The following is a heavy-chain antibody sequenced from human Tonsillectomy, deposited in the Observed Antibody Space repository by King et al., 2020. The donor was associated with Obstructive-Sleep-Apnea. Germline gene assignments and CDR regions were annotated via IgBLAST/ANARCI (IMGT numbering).Heavy chain of an antibody. CDR2: IKMKVEGGTT. CDR1: GLTFANAW. CDR3: TTDPGDYPDY. D-gene: IGHD4-17*01. Sequence: VKLVESGGGLVKPGESLRLSCAASGLTFANAWRSWVRQTSGKGLEWVGRIKMKVEGGTTDYAAPVTGRFNISRDDLRNTLYLQMNSLMIEDSAVYYCTTDPGDYPDYWGQGTLVTVSS. J-gene: IGHJ4*02. V-gene: IGHV3-15*01.